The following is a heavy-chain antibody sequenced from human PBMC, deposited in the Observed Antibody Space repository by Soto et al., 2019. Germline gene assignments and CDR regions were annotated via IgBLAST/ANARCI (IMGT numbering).Heavy chain of an antibody. D-gene: IGHD6-6*01. Sequence: KPSETLSLTCPVSGGSISSYYWSWIRQPPGKGLEWIGYIYYSGSTNYNPSLKSRVTISVDTSKNQFSLKLSSVTAADTAVYYCARVSSSGFDYWGQGTLVTVSS. CDR3: ARVSSSGFDY. V-gene: IGHV4-59*01. J-gene: IGHJ4*02. CDR2: IYYSGST. CDR1: GGSISSYY.